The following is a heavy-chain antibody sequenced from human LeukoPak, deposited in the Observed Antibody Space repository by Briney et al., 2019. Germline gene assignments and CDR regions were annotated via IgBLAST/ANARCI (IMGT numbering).Heavy chain of an antibody. J-gene: IGHJ5*02. CDR2: INNSGGT. Sequence: PSETLSLTCAVYGGSFSGYYWSWIRQPPGKGLEWIAEINNSGGTNYNPSLKSRVTISVDTSNNQFSLKLSSVTAADTAVYYCAGSRVWANSSWYYWFDPWGQGTLVTVSS. CDR3: AGSRVWANSSWYYWFDP. V-gene: IGHV4-34*01. CDR1: GGSFSGYY. D-gene: IGHD6-13*01.